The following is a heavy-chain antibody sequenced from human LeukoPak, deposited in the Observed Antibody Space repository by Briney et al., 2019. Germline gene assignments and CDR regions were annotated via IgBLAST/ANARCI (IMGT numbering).Heavy chain of an antibody. J-gene: IGHJ5*02. D-gene: IGHD3-22*01. V-gene: IGHV3-49*04. CDR2: IRSKAYGGTT. CDR3: TRGCYYDSSGYYYVWFDP. Sequence: GGSLRLSCTASGFTFGDYAMSWVRQAPGKGLEWVGFIRSKAYGGTTEYAASVKGRFTISRDDSKSIAYLQMNSLKTEDTAVYYCTRGCYYDSSGYYYVWFDPWGQGTLVTVSS. CDR1: GFTFGDYA.